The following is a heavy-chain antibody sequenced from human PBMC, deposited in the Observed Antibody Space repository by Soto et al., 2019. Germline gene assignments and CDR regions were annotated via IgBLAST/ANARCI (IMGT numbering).Heavy chain of an antibody. Sequence: SETLSLTCAVSGYSISSGYYWGWIRQPPGKGLEWIGSIYHSGSTYYNPSLKSRVTISVDTSKNQFSLKLSSVTAADTAVYYCARDPTYYDFWSGYYGYNWFDPWGQGTLVTVSS. CDR3: ARDPTYYDFWSGYYGYNWFDP. D-gene: IGHD3-3*01. CDR2: IYHSGST. J-gene: IGHJ5*02. CDR1: GYSISSGYY. V-gene: IGHV4-38-2*02.